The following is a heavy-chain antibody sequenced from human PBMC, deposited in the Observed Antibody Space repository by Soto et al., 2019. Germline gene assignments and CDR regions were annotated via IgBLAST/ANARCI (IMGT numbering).Heavy chain of an antibody. D-gene: IGHD3-16*02. CDR1: GGSISSSSYY. V-gene: IGHV4-39*01. CDR2: IYYSGST. Sequence: SETLSLTCTVSGGSISSSSYYWGWIRQPPGKGLEWIGSIYYSGSTYYNPSLKSRVTISVDTSKNQFSLKLSSVTAADTAVYYCARHSAHLGELSLWRGDAFDIWGQGTMVTVSS. CDR3: ARHSAHLGELSLWRGDAFDI. J-gene: IGHJ3*02.